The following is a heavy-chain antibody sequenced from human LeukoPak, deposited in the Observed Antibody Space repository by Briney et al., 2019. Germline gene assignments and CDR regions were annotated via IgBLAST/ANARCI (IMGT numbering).Heavy chain of an antibody. V-gene: IGHV4-34*01. CDR1: GGSFSGYY. CDR2: INHSGST. CDR3: ASSSGWYGPNWFDP. D-gene: IGHD6-19*01. J-gene: IGHJ5*02. Sequence: SETLSLTCAVYGGSFSGYYRSWIRQPPGKGLEWIGEINHSGSTNYNPSLKSRVTISVDTSKNQFSLKLSSVTAADTAVYYCASSSGWYGPNWFDPWGQGTLVTVSS.